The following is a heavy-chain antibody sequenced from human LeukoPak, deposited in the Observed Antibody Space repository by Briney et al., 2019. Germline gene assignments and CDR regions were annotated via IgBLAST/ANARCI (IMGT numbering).Heavy chain of an antibody. CDR2: INPNSGGT. CDR1: GYTFTGYY. D-gene: IGHD6-6*01. V-gene: IGHV1-2*02. Sequence: ASVKVSCKASGYTFTGYYMHWVRQAPGQGLEWMGWINPNSGGTNYAQKLQGRVTMTRDTSISTAYMELRSLRSDDTAFYYCARRTYSSSSSLFDYWGQGTLVTVSS. J-gene: IGHJ4*02. CDR3: ARRTYSSSSSLFDY.